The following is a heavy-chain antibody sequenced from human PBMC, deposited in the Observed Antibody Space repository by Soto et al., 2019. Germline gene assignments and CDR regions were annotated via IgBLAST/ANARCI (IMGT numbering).Heavy chain of an antibody. D-gene: IGHD2-15*01. CDR1: GGSISSYY. CDR2: IYYSGST. CDR3: ARSYCSGGSCYVGLGYYYYMDV. V-gene: IGHV4-59*08. J-gene: IGHJ6*03. Sequence: SETLSLTCTVSGGSISSYYWSWIRQPPGKGLEWIGYIYYSGSTNYNPSLKSRVTISVDTSKNQFSLKLSSVAAADTAVYYCARSYCSGGSCYVGLGYYYYMDVWGKGTTVTVSS.